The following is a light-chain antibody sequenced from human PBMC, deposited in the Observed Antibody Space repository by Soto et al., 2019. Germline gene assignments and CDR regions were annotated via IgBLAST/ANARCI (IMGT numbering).Light chain of an antibody. CDR3: CSYAGSSTLDVV. V-gene: IGLV2-23*02. Sequence: QAASVSGSPGQSITISCTGTSSDVGSYNLVSWYQQHPGKAPKLMIYEVSKRPSGVSNRFSGSKSGNTASLTISGLQAEDEADYYCCSYAGSSTLDVVFGGGTKVTVL. CDR2: EVS. CDR1: SSDVGSYNL. J-gene: IGLJ2*01.